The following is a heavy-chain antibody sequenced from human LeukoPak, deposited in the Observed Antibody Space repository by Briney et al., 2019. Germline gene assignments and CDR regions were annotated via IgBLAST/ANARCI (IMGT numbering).Heavy chain of an antibody. CDR2: IYSGGST. CDR3: ASPVIAAAGGDY. J-gene: IGHJ4*02. Sequence: GGSLRLSCTASGFSVSGNYMNWVRQAPGKGLEWVSVIYSGGSTYYADSVKGRFTISRDNSKNTLYLRMNSLRAEDTAVYYCASPVIAAAGGDYWGQGTLVTVSS. D-gene: IGHD6-13*01. V-gene: IGHV3-66*01. CDR1: GFSVSGNY.